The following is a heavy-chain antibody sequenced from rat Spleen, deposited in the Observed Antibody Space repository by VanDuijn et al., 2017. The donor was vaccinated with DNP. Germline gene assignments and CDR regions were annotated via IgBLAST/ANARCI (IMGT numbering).Heavy chain of an antibody. J-gene: IGHJ1*01. D-gene: IGHD5-1*01. CDR1: GFTFSNYY. CDR3: ARQDGSTYYWYFDF. CDR2: SSPSGSRT. Sequence: EVQLVESGGGLVQPGRSLKLSCAASGFTFSNYYMAWVRQAPKKGLEWVAASSPSGSRTYYADSVKGRFTISRDDAKSGLYLQMNSLKSEDTATYYCARQDGSTYYWYFDFWGPGTMVTVSS. V-gene: IGHV5-22*01.